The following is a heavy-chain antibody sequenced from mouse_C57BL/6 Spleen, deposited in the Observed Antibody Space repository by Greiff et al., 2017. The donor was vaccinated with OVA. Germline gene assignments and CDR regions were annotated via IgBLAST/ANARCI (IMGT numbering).Heavy chain of an antibody. D-gene: IGHD2-1*01. CDR1: GYTFTSYW. Sequence: EVQLQQSGTVLARPGASVKMSCKTSGYTFTSYWMHWVKQRPGQGLAWIGAIYPGNSDTSYNQKFKGKAKLTAVTSASTAYMELSSLTNEDSAVYYCTRTGNYYGNYEDYWGQGTTLTVSS. V-gene: IGHV1-5*01. J-gene: IGHJ2*01. CDR2: IYPGNSDT. CDR3: TRTGNYYGNYEDY.